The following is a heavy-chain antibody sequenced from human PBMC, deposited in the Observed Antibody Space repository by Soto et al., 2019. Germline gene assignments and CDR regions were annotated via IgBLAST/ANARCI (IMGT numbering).Heavy chain of an antibody. CDR3: ARDRGVGATGGWGDYYYYGMDV. V-gene: IGHV3-33*01. Sequence: QVQLVESGGGVVQPGRSLRLSCAASGFTFSSYGMHWVRQAPGKGLEWVAVIWYDGSNKYYADSVKGRFTISRDNSKNTLYLQMNGLRAEDTAVYYCARDRGVGATGGWGDYYYYGMDVWGQGTTVTVSS. CDR1: GFTFSSYG. D-gene: IGHD1-26*01. J-gene: IGHJ6*02. CDR2: IWYDGSNK.